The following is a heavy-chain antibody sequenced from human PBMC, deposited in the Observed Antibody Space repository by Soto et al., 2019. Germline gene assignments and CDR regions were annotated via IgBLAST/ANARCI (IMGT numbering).Heavy chain of an antibody. V-gene: IGHV1-8*01. CDR2: VNHSNGDT. CDR3: AKVSNKGSARDFDY. J-gene: IGHJ4*02. Sequence: QVQLGQSGAELKKPGASVKVSCKASVYTFSNDDMNSVRQATGQGPEWIGWVNHSNGDTGYAQKFQDRVTLTTDIDTTTAYLELNSMRSEDTAIYYCAKVSNKGSARDFDYWGQGTLITVSS. CDR1: VYTFSNDD. D-gene: IGHD3-10*01.